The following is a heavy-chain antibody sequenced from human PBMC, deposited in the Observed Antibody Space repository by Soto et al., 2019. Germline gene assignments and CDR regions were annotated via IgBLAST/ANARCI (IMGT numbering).Heavy chain of an antibody. J-gene: IGHJ6*03. CDR2: INYSGST. CDR3: AKADMVRGVMGYYYYMDV. V-gene: IGHV4-34*01. CDR1: GGSFSGYY. D-gene: IGHD3-10*01. Sequence: SETLSLTCAVYGGSFSGYYWSWIRQPPGKGLEWIGYINYSGSTNYNPSLKSRVTISVDTSKNHFSLKLSSVTAADTAVYYCAKADMVRGVMGYYYYMDVWGKGTTVTGSS.